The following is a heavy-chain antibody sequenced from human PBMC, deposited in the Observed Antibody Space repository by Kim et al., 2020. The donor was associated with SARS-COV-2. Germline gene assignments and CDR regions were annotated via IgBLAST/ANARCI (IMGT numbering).Heavy chain of an antibody. CDR2: INFDGSVK. J-gene: IGHJ4*02. D-gene: IGHD6-25*01. Sequence: GGSLRLSCGASGFIFTNYWMTWVRQAPGKGLEWVANINFDGSVKYYADSVKGRFTISRDNAKRSVYLQLNSLRVEDTAIYSCAAGRAADYWGQGTLVTVS. V-gene: IGHV3-7*03. CDR3: AAGRAADY. CDR1: GFIFTNYW.